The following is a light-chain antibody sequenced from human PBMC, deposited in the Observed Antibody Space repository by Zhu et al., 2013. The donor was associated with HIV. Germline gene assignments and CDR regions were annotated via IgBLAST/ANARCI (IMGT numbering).Light chain of an antibody. CDR3: QAWDSSSVV. CDR1: KLGDKY. J-gene: IGLJ2*01. Sequence: SYELTQPPSVSVSPGQTASITCSGDKLGDKYVYWYQQKPGQSPVLVIYQDTKRPSGIPERFSGSNSGNTATLTIRGTQAMDEADFYCQAWDSSSVVFGGGTKLTVL. V-gene: IGLV3-1*01. CDR2: QDT.